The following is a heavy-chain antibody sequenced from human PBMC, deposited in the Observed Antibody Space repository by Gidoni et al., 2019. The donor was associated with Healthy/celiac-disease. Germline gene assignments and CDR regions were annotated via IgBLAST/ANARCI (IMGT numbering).Heavy chain of an antibody. Sequence: EVQLVESGGGLVKPGGSLRLSCAASGFTFSNAWLSWVRQAPGKGLEWVGRIKSKTDGGTTDYAAPVKGRFTISRDDSKNTLYLQMNSLKTEDTAVYYCTTLRDFWSTDYYYYGMDVWGQGTTVTVSS. CDR3: TTLRDFWSTDYYYYGMDV. CDR1: GFTFSNAW. V-gene: IGHV3-15*01. J-gene: IGHJ6*02. D-gene: IGHD3-3*01. CDR2: IKSKTDGGTT.